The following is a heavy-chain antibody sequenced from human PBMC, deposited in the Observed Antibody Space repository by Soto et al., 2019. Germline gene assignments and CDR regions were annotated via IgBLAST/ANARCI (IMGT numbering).Heavy chain of an antibody. D-gene: IGHD2-2*01. CDR1: GYTFTSYG. CDR2: ISAYNGNT. CDR3: ARDPTCSSTSCYGYYYYYGMDV. V-gene: IGHV1-18*04. Sequence: SVKVSCKASGYTFTSYGISWVRQAPGQGLEWMGWISAYNGNTNYAQKLQGRVTMTTDTSTSTAYMELRSLRSDDTAVYYCARDPTCSSTSCYGYYYYYGMDVWGQGTTVTVSS. J-gene: IGHJ6*02.